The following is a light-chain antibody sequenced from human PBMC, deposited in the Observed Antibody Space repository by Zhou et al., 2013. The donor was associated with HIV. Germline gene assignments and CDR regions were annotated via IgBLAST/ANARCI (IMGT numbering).Light chain of an antibody. CDR3: QQYNSYST. Sequence: DIQLTQSPATLSASIGDRVTITCRASQNIGTWLAWYQQKPGEAPRLLIYQASTLENGVPSRFSGSGSGTDFTLTVSSLQPDDFATYYCQQYNSYSTFGQGTKLEIK. CDR2: QAS. V-gene: IGKV1-5*03. CDR1: QNIGTW. J-gene: IGKJ2*01.